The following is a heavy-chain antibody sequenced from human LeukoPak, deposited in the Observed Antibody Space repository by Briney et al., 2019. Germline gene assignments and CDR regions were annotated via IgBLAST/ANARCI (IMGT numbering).Heavy chain of an antibody. D-gene: IGHD6-19*01. CDR2: INWNGGST. Sequence: GGSLRLSCAASGFTFDDYGMSWVRHAPGKGLEWVSGINWNGGSTGYADSVKGRFTISRDNAKNSLYLQKNSLRAEDTAVYYCARGQWLPKYYFDCWGQGTLVTVSS. J-gene: IGHJ4*02. CDR1: GFTFDDYG. V-gene: IGHV3-20*04. CDR3: ARGQWLPKYYFDC.